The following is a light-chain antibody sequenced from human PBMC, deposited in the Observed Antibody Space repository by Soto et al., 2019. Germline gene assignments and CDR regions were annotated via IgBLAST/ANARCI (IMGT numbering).Light chain of an antibody. CDR3: AAWDGGLCGWV. CDR2: RNN. J-gene: IGLJ3*02. CDR1: TSNIGSKY. V-gene: IGLV1-47*01. Sequence: QSVLTQPPSASGPPGQRVAIPCSGSTSNIGSKYVYWYQQLPGTAPKLLIYRNNQRPSGVPDRFSGSKSGTSASLAISGLRSEDEADYYCAAWDGGLCGWVFGGGTKLTVL.